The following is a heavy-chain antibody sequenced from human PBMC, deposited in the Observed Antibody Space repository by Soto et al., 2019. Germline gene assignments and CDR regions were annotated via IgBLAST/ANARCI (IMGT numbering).Heavy chain of an antibody. Sequence: GESLKISCKGSGYSFTSYWISWVRQMPGKGLEWMGRIDPSDSYTNYSPSFQGHVTISADKSISTAYLQWSNLKASDTAMYYCARHHYDFWSGYANNWFDPWGQGTLVTVSS. D-gene: IGHD3-3*01. CDR1: GYSFTSYW. CDR3: ARHHYDFWSGYANNWFDP. CDR2: IDPSDSYT. J-gene: IGHJ5*02. V-gene: IGHV5-10-1*01.